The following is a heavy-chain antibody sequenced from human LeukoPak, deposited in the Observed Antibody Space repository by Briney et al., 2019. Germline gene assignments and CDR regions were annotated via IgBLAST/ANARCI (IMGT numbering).Heavy chain of an antibody. Sequence: KASETLSLTCTVSGGSNSSSSYYWGWIRQPPGKGLEWIGSIYYSGSTYCNPSLKSRVTMSVDTSKNQFSLKLSSVTAADTAVYYCARLNDAFDIWGQGTMVTVSS. CDR1: GGSNSSSSYY. CDR2: IYYSGST. V-gene: IGHV4-39*01. CDR3: ARLNDAFDI. J-gene: IGHJ3*02.